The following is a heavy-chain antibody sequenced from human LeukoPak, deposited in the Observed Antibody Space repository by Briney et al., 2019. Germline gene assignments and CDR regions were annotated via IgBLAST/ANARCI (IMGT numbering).Heavy chain of an antibody. J-gene: IGHJ3*02. Sequence: GGSLRRSCEASGFTFSDYGMPWVRQAPGQGLEWVANINQGGTVKHYVDSLKGRFTISRDNARDSVYLQMSSLRAEDTAVYYCASETQAVFDIWGQGTLVTVSS. D-gene: IGHD6-19*01. CDR1: GFTFSDYG. V-gene: IGHV3-7*01. CDR2: INQGGTVK. CDR3: ASETQAVFDI.